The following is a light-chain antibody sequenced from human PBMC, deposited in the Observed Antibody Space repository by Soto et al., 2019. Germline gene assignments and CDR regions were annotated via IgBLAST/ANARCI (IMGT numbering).Light chain of an antibody. CDR1: QSVSSSY. J-gene: IGKJ4*01. CDR3: QQYGSSPLT. V-gene: IGKV3-20*01. Sequence: EIVFTQSPSTLSLSPGERATPSCRASQSVSSSYLAWYQQKPGQAPRLLIYGASSRATGIPDRFSGSGPGTDFTLTISRLEPEDFAVYYCQQYGSSPLTFGGGTKVDI. CDR2: GAS.